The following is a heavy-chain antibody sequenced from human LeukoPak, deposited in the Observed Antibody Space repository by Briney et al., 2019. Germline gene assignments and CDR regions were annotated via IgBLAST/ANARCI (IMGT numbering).Heavy chain of an antibody. Sequence: TSETLSLTCAVYGGSFSGYYWSWIRQPPGKGLEWIGEINHSGSTNYNPSLKSRVTISVDTSKNQFSLKLSSVTAADTAVYYYARRPLGYCSGGSCYKPEVDYWGQGTLVTVSS. CDR1: GGSFSGYY. D-gene: IGHD2-15*01. J-gene: IGHJ4*02. CDR2: INHSGST. CDR3: ARRPLGYCSGGSCYKPEVDY. V-gene: IGHV4-34*01.